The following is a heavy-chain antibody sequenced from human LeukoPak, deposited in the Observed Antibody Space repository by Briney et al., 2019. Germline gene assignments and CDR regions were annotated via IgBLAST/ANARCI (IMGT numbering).Heavy chain of an antibody. J-gene: IGHJ4*02. V-gene: IGHV1-69*05. CDR1: GGTSSSYA. Sequence: SVKVSCKASGGTSSSYAISWVRQAPGQGLEWMGGIIPIFGTANYAQKFQGRVTMTRNPSIGTAYMELSSLRSEDAAVYYCARDLIAGQYQFDYWGQGTLVTVSS. D-gene: IGHD2-2*01. CDR3: ARDLIAGQYQFDY. CDR2: IIPIFGTA.